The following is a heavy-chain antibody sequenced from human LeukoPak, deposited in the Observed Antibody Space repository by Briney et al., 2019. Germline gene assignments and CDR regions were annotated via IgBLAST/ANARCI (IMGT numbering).Heavy chain of an antibody. Sequence: GASVKVSCKASGYTFTSYDINWVRQATGQGLEWMGWMNPNSGNTGYAQKFQGRVTMTRNTSISTAYMELSSLRTEDTAVYYCARGRGSWYGVYFDYWGQGTLVTVSS. D-gene: IGHD6-13*01. V-gene: IGHV1-8*01. CDR3: ARGRGSWYGVYFDY. J-gene: IGHJ4*02. CDR2: MNPNSGNT. CDR1: GYTFTSYD.